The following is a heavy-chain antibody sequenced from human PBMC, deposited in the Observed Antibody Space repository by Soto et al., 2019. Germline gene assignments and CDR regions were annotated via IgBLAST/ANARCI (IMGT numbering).Heavy chain of an antibody. CDR3: ARPSGYVTFDAFDI. V-gene: IGHV1-69*13. CDR2: IIPIFGTA. D-gene: IGHD5-12*01. Sequence: SVKVSCKASGGTFSSYAISWVRQAPGQGLEWMGGIIPIFGTANYAQKFQGRVTITADESTSTAYMELSSLRSEDTAVYYCARPSGYVTFDAFDIWGQGTMVTVSS. J-gene: IGHJ3*02. CDR1: GGTFSSYA.